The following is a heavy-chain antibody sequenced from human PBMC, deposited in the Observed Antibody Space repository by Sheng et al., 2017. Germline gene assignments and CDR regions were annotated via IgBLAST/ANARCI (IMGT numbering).Heavy chain of an antibody. J-gene: IGHJ3*02. D-gene: IGHD2-15*01. CDR2: IRSKAYGGTT. CDR1: GFTFGDYA. V-gene: IGHV3-49*04. CDR3: TSCSGGSCYGSFAFDI. Sequence: EVQLVESGGGLVQPGRSLRLSCTASGFTFGDYAMSWVRQAPGKGLEWVGFIRSKAYGGTTEYAASVKGRFTISRDDSKSIAYLQMNSLKTEDTAVYYCTSCSGGSCYGSFAFDIWGQGTMV.